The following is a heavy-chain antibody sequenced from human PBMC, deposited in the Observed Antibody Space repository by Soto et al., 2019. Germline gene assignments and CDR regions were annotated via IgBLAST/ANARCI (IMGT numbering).Heavy chain of an antibody. J-gene: IGHJ4*02. CDR2: ISYDGSNK. CDR3: AKVPYYGDLGGLLY. CDR1: GFTFSSYG. V-gene: IGHV3-30*18. D-gene: IGHD4-17*01. Sequence: QVQLVESGGGVVQPGRSLRLSCAASGFTFSSYGMHWVRQAPGKGLEWVAVISYDGSNKYYADSVKGRFTISRDNSKNTLYLQMNSLRAEDTAVYYCAKVPYYGDLGGLLYWGQGTLVTVSS.